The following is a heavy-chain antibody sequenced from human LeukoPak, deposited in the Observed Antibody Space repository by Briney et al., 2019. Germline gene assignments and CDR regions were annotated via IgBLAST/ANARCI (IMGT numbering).Heavy chain of an antibody. D-gene: IGHD3-10*01. CDR1: GGSISSGDYY. V-gene: IGHV4-30-4*01. CDR3: ARSVMVRGANGFDY. Sequence: PSETLSLTCTVSGGSISSGDYYWSWIRQPPGKGLEWIGYIYYSGSTYYNPSPKSRVTISVDTSKNQFSLKLSSVTAADTAVYYCARSVMVRGANGFDYWGQGTLVTVSS. CDR2: IYYSGST. J-gene: IGHJ4*02.